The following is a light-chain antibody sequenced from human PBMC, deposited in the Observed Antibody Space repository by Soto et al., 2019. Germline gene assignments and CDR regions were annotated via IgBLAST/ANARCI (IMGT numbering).Light chain of an antibody. V-gene: IGKV3-20*01. CDR2: AAS. CDR3: QQYHRPPRA. CDR1: QSITSNY. Sequence: VLTQSPGALSLFPGERATLSCRASQSITSNYVAWYQQKPGQAPRLLIFAASRRATGIPDRFSGGGSGTDFSLTISRLEPEDSAVYYCQQYHRPPRAFGQGTKVDI. J-gene: IGKJ1*01.